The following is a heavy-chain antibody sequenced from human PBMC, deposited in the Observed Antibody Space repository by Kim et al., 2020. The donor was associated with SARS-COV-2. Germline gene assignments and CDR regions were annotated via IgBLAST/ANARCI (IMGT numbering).Heavy chain of an antibody. CDR2: INAGNGNT. Sequence: ASVKVSCKASGYTFTSYAMHWVRQAPGQRLEWMGWINAGNGNTKYSQKFQGRVTITRDTSASTAYVELSSLRSEDTAVYYCARVYYYGSGSYPWFDPWGQGTLVTVSS. V-gene: IGHV1-3*01. CDR1: GYTFTSYA. D-gene: IGHD3-10*01. J-gene: IGHJ5*02. CDR3: ARVYYYGSGSYPWFDP.